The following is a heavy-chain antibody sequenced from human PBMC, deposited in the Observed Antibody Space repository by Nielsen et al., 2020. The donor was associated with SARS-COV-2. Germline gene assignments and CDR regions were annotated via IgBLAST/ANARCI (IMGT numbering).Heavy chain of an antibody. J-gene: IGHJ4*02. CDR1: GGSITSHF. Sequence: SETLSLTCTVSGGSITSHFWSWIRQPPGKALEWIGYIYYRGSTNYNPSLKSRVTMSVDTSKNQFSLKLNSVTAADTAVYYCAREHRDNYFDYWGQGTLVTVSS. CDR2: IYYRGST. CDR3: AREHRDNYFDY. V-gene: IGHV4-59*11.